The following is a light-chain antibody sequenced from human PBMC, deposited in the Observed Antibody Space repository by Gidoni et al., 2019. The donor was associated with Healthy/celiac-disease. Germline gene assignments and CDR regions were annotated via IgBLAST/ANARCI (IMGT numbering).Light chain of an antibody. Sequence: ETALPPCSLFLPVTPGEPASISCRSSQSLLHSNGYNYLDWYLQKPGQSPQLLIYLGSNRASGVPDRFSGSGSGTDFTLKISRVEAEDVGVYYCMQALQTPYTLGQGTKLEIK. CDR2: LGS. V-gene: IGKV2-28*01. J-gene: IGKJ2*01. CDR1: QSLLHSNGYNY. CDR3: MQALQTPYT.